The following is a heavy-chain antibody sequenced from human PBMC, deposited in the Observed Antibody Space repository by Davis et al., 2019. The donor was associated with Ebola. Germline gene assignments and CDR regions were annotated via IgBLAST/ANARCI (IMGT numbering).Heavy chain of an antibody. CDR2: TYYKSKWYN. V-gene: IGHV6-1*01. J-gene: IGHJ6*04. Sequence: HSQTLSLTCAISADSVSSAGWNWIRQSPSRGVEWLGRTYYKSKWYNDYAVSVKSRITINPDTSKNQFSLQLNSVTPEDTALYYCARGWFRGGMDVWGEGTTVTVSS. CDR3: ARGWFRGGMDV. D-gene: IGHD3-10*01. CDR1: ADSVSSAG.